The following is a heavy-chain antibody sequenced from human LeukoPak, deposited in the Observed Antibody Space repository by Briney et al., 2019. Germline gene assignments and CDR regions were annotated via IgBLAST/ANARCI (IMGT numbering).Heavy chain of an antibody. CDR1: GFTFSSYW. J-gene: IGHJ6*03. CDR2: IKHDGSEK. D-gene: IGHD5-18*01. V-gene: IGHV3-7*01. Sequence: GGSLRHSCAASGFTFSSYWMSWVRQAPGKGLEWVANIKHDGSEKYYVDSVKGRFTISRDNAKNSLYLQMNSLRAEDTAVYYCARDRGRGYSYDYGVNYYYYMDVWGTGTTVTVSS. CDR3: ARDRGRGYSYDYGVNYYYYMDV.